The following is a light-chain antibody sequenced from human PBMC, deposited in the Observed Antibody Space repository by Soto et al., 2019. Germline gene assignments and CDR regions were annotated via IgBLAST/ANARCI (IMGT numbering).Light chain of an antibody. CDR2: KAS. CDR3: QHYHSYGWT. Sequence: DIQMTQSPSTLSASVGDRVTITCRASQTINNWLAWYQQKPGKAPKLLISKASTLESGVPSRFSGSGSGTDFTLSISSLQPDDFATYYFQHYHSYGWTFGHRTNVAIK. J-gene: IGKJ1*01. V-gene: IGKV1-5*03. CDR1: QTINNW.